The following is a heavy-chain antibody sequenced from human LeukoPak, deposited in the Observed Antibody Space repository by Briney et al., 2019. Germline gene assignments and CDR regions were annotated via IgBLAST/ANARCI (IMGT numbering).Heavy chain of an antibody. Sequence: GGSLRLSCAASGFTFSSYGMHWVRQAPGRGLEWVANIKKDGSEESYLDSVKGRFTVSRDNAKNSLFLQMNSLRGEDTAVYYCARSNPNKNALDLWGQGTMVTISS. J-gene: IGHJ3*01. V-gene: IGHV3-7*01. D-gene: IGHD1-14*01. CDR3: ARSNPNKNALDL. CDR1: GFTFSSYG. CDR2: IKKDGSEE.